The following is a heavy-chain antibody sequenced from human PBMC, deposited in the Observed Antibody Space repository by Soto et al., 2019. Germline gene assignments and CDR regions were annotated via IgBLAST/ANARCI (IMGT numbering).Heavy chain of an antibody. J-gene: IGHJ6*02. V-gene: IGHV5-51*01. Sequence: GESLKIACKGSGYSFTSYWIGWVRQMPGKGLEWMGIIYPGDSDTRYSPSCQGQVTISADNSISTSYLQWSSLKASDTAMYYCARNRPEHPYYYGMDVWGQGTTVTASS. D-gene: IGHD1-1*01. CDR3: ARNRPEHPYYYGMDV. CDR1: GYSFTSYW. CDR2: IYPGDSDT.